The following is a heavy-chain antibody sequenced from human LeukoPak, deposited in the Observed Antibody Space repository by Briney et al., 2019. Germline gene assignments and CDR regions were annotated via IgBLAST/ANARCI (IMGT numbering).Heavy chain of an antibody. D-gene: IGHD5-24*01. V-gene: IGHV3-33*01. CDR2: IWYDESNK. CDR1: GFTFSSYG. J-gene: IGHJ2*01. Sequence: GGSLRLPCAASGFTFSSYGMHWVRQAPGKGLEWVALIWYDESNKNYADSVKGRFTISRDNLKNTLYLQMNSLRAEDTAVYYCARDGYNQEDWYFDLWGRGTLVTVSS. CDR3: ARDGYNQEDWYFDL.